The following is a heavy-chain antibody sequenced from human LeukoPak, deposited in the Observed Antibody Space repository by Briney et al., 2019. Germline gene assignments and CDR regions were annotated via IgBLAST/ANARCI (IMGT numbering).Heavy chain of an antibody. CDR3: AKFEGATIPGWFNDY. CDR1: EFILSDYA. Sequence: GGSLRLSCAASEFILSDYAMGWVRQAPGKGLERDSIIDKTTYPTCYAASVKGRFTISRDNSKNTLYLQMNSLRTEDTAVYFCAKFEGATIPGWFNDYWGQGILVTVSS. CDR2: IDKTTYPT. V-gene: IGHV3-23*05. J-gene: IGHJ4*02. D-gene: IGHD6-19*01.